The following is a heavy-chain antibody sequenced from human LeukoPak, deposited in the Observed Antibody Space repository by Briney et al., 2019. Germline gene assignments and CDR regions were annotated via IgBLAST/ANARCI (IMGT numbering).Heavy chain of an antibody. V-gene: IGHV4-61*02. D-gene: IGHD4-17*01. J-gene: IGHJ4*02. CDR3: ARRQDGHDY. Sequence: PSQTLSLTCTVSGVSIAITFYYWTWLRQPAGKGLEWIGRIYTTGSTDYNPSLKSRVTISLDTARNQFSLKLSSVTTADTAVYCYARRQDGHDYWGQGTLVTVSS. CDR1: GVSIAITFYY. CDR2: IYTTGST.